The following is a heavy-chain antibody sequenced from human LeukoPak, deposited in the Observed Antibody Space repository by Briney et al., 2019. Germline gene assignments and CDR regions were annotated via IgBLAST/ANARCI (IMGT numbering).Heavy chain of an antibody. CDR1: GFTFSSYS. V-gene: IGHV3-21*01. CDR3: GRVWTKKIDY. CDR2: ISRSSSDM. J-gene: IGHJ4*02. Sequence: GGSLRLSCAASGFTFSSYSMNWVRRAPGKGLEWVSSISRSSSDMYYADSVKGRFTISRDNAKNSLYLQMNSLRAEDTAVYYCGRVWTKKIDYWGQGTLVTVSS. D-gene: IGHD3/OR15-3a*01.